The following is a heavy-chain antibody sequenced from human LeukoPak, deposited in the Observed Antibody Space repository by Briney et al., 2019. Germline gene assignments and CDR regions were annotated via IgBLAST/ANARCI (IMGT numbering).Heavy chain of an antibody. V-gene: IGHV4-59*01. J-gene: IGHJ6*03. CDR3: ARTEESGYSYRYFGYYYMDV. D-gene: IGHD5-18*01. CDR1: GGSISSYY. CDR2: IYYSGST. Sequence: SETLSLTCTVSGGSISSYYWSWIRQPPGKGLEWIGYIYYSGSTHYNPSLKSRVTISVDTSKNQFSLKLSSVTAADTAVYYCARTEESGYSYRYFGYYYMDVWGKGTTVTVSS.